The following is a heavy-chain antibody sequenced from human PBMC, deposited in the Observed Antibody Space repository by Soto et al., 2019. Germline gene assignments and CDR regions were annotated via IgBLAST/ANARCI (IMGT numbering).Heavy chain of an antibody. D-gene: IGHD6-6*01. Sequence: QVQLQESGPGLLKPSQTLSLTCSVSGDSISRDGNYWSWIRQHPGKGLEWIGYIYYSGSAYYNPSLASRVSLSLDTSNNQFSLRLNSVTAADTAVYYCSRGPYTSSSSFSDYWGQGPLVTVSS. J-gene: IGHJ4*02. CDR1: GDSISRDGNY. CDR3: SRGPYTSSSSFSDY. V-gene: IGHV4-31*03. CDR2: IYYSGSA.